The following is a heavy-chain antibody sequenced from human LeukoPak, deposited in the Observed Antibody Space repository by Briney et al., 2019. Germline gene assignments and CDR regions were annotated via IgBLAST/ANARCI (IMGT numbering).Heavy chain of an antibody. CDR1: GGSVSSGSYY. J-gene: IGHJ4*02. V-gene: IGHV4-61*01. CDR2: VYYSGST. CDR3: ARVNNWNFYFGY. Sequence: SETLSLTRTVSGGSVSSGSYYWSWIRQPPGKGLEWIGYVYYSGSTNYNPSLKSRVTISVDTSKNQFSLKLSSVTAADTAVYYCARVNNWNFYFGYWGQGTLVTVSS. D-gene: IGHD1-7*01.